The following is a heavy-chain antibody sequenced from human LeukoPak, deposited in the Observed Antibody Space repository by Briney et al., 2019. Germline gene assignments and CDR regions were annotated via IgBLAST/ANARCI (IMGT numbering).Heavy chain of an antibody. V-gene: IGHV1-69*05. CDR1: GGTFSSYA. CDR2: IIPIFGTA. Sequence: ASVKVSCKASGGTFSSYAISWVRRAPGQGLEWMGGIIPIFGTANYAQKLQGRVTMTTDTSTSTAYMELRSLRSDDTAVYYCARDPLDLAWFDPWGQGTLVTVSS. D-gene: IGHD5/OR15-5a*01. CDR3: ARDPLDLAWFDP. J-gene: IGHJ5*02.